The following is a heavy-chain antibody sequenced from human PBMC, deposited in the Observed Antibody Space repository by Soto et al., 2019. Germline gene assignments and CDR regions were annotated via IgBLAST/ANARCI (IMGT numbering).Heavy chain of an antibody. J-gene: IGHJ4*02. CDR1: GXTFNTAC. V-gene: IGHV3-15*01. Sequence: GSLRLACAASGXTFNTACFTWVRPAPGKGLEWVGRIKGKPDGGATDYAAPVEGRCTVSRDDSQNTVFLQMDSLKTDDTAVYYCTAGSPFNYWGPGTLSTVS. CDR3: TAGSPFNY. CDR2: IKGKPDGGAT.